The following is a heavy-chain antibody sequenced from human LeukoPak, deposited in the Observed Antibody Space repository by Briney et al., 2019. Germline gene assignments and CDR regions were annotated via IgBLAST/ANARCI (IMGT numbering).Heavy chain of an antibody. CDR3: AKDQGYSYYYLDY. D-gene: IGHD5-18*01. J-gene: IGHJ4*02. V-gene: IGHV3-23*01. CDR2: INGNGAST. CDR1: GFTFNTHA. Sequence: GGSLRLSCAASGFTFNTHAMSWARQAPGKGLEWVSGINGNGASTYYSDSVKGRFTISRDNSKNTLYLQMSSLRAEDTAVYYCAKDQGYSYYYLDYWGQGTLVTVSS.